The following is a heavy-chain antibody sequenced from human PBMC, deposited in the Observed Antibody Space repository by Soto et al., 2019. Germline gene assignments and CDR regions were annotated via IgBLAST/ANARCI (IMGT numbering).Heavy chain of an antibody. CDR3: AKPLYTSGYYYVPKTSFDR. D-gene: IGHD3-22*01. V-gene: IGHV3-30*18. CDR2: ISYDGSNQ. J-gene: IGHJ4*02. CDR1: GFTFSSYG. Sequence: QVQLEESGGGVVQPGRSLRLSCAASGFTFSSYGMHWVRQPPGKGLEWVAVISYDGSNQDYADSVKGRFTISRDNPKNTLYLHMSSLRVEDTAVYYCAKPLYTSGYYYVPKTSFDRWGQGALVTVSS.